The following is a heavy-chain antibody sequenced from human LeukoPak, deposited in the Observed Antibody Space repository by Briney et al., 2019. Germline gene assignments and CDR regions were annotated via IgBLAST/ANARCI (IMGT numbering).Heavy chain of an antibody. D-gene: IGHD6-19*01. CDR2: INHSGST. Sequence: SETLSLTCAVYGGSFSGYYWSWIRQPPGKGLEWIGEINHSGSTNYNPSLKSRVTISVDTSKNQFSLKLSSVTAADTAAYYCASLDSSGWYWGQGTLVTVSS. CDR3: ASLDSSGWY. J-gene: IGHJ4*02. CDR1: GGSFSGYY. V-gene: IGHV4-34*01.